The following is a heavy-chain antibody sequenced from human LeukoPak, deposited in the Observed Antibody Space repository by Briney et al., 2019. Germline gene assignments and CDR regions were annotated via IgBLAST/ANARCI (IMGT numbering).Heavy chain of an antibody. CDR1: GYTFTSYG. CDR3: ARVEVIDYYDSSGGVDY. CDR2: ISAYNGNT. D-gene: IGHD3-22*01. V-gene: IGHV1-18*01. J-gene: IGHJ4*02. Sequence: GASVKVSCKASGYTFTSYGISWVRQAPGQGLEWMGWISAYNGNTNYAQKLQGRVTMTTDTSTSTAYMELRSLRSDDTAVYYCARVEVIDYYDSSGGVDYWGQGTLVTVSS.